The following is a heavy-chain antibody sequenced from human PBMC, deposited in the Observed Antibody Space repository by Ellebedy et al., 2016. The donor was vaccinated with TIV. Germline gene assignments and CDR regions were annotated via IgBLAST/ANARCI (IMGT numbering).Heavy chain of an antibody. D-gene: IGHD6-19*01. J-gene: IGHJ5*02. V-gene: IGHV1-18*01. CDR3: ARDNTVGGTNWFDP. Sequence: AASVKVSCKTSGYTFTSYGVSWVRQAPGQGLEWMGWISGLNGKTKYARTVQGRVTLTTDTAGRTVYMELTSRRSDETAVYYCARDNTVGGTNWFDPWGQGTLVIVSS. CDR2: ISGLNGKT. CDR1: GYTFTSYG.